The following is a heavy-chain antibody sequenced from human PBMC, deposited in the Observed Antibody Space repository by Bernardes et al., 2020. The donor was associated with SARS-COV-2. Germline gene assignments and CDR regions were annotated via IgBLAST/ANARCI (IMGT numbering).Heavy chain of an antibody. CDR3: VRGYYDGPFDN. J-gene: IGHJ4*02. D-gene: IGHD3-3*01. CDR2: IKRNGGSA. CDR1: GSKFDDYG. V-gene: IGHV3-20*01. Sequence: GGSLRLSCGASGSKFDDYGMSWVRQSPGKGLEWVSGIKRNGGSAGYADFVQGRFTISRDNAKNSLYLQMNSLRAEDTALYHCVRGYYDGPFDNWGQGTLVTVSS.